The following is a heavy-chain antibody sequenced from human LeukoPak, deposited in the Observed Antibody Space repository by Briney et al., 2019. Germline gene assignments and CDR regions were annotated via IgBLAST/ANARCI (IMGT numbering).Heavy chain of an antibody. CDR1: GFTFSSYA. CDR3: AKRYHYDSSGYYYFPFDY. V-gene: IGHV3-23*01. CDR2: ISGGST. D-gene: IGHD3-22*01. J-gene: IGHJ4*02. Sequence: GGSLRLSCAASGFTFSSYAMSWVRQAPGKGLEWVSAISGGSTYYADSVKGRFTISRDNSKNTLYLQMNSLRAEDTAVYYCAKRYHYDSSGYYYFPFDYWGQGTLVTVSS.